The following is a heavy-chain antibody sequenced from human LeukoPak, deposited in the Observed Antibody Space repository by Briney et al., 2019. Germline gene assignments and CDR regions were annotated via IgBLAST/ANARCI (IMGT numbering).Heavy chain of an antibody. CDR1: GGSISSGSYY. CDR3: ARDRVVVPAAIGGGYYYGMDV. V-gene: IGHV4-61*02. Sequence: SQTLSLTCTVSGGSISSGSYYWSWIRQPAGKGLEWIGRIYTSGSTNYNPSLKSRVTISVDTSKNQFSLKLSPVTAADTAVYYCARDRVVVPAAIGGGYYYGMDVWGQGTTVTVSS. D-gene: IGHD2-2*02. J-gene: IGHJ6*02. CDR2: IYTSGST.